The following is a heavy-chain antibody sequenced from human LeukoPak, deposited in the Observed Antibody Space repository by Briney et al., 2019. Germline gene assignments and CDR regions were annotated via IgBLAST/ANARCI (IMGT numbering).Heavy chain of an antibody. CDR2: IYYSGST. J-gene: IGHJ5*02. CDR3: ARGEGDCYSESSCWFDP. CDR1: GGSISSSSYY. Sequence: SETLSLTCTVSGGSISSSSYYWGWIRQPPGKGLEWIGYIYYSGSTNYNPSLKSRVTISVDTSKNQFSLKLSSVTAADTAVYYCARGEGDCYSESSCWFDPWGQGTLVTVSS. V-gene: IGHV4-61*05. D-gene: IGHD2-21*02.